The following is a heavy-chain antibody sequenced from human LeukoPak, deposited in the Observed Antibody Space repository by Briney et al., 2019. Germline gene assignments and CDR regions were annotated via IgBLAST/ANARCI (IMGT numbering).Heavy chain of an antibody. D-gene: IGHD3-22*01. Sequence: GGSLRLSCAASGFTFSSYAMSWVRQAPGKGLEWVSAISGSGGSTYYADSVKRRFTISRDNSKNTLYLQMNSLRAEDTAVYYCASAGDSSGSPVVYWGQGTLVTVSS. V-gene: IGHV3-23*01. CDR2: ISGSGGST. CDR3: ASAGDSSGSPVVY. CDR1: GFTFSSYA. J-gene: IGHJ4*02.